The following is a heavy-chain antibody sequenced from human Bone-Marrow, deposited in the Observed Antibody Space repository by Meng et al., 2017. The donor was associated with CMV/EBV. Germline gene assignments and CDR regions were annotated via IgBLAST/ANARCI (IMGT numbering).Heavy chain of an antibody. J-gene: IGHJ3*01. Sequence: GESLKISCAASGFTVSTCHMTWVRQTPGRGLEWVSVIDRGGTPYYADSARGRFTISRDNSGNALYFELNSLRVEDTAVYYCSRAVDDVRAFDVWGQGALVTVSS. D-gene: IGHD1-1*01. V-gene: IGHV3-53*01. CDR2: IDRGGTP. CDR3: SRAVDDVRAFDV. CDR1: GFTVSTCH.